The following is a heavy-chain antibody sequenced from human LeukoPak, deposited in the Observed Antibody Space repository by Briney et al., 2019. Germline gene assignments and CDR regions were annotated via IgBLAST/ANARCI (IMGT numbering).Heavy chain of an antibody. CDR3: AKLVGATIIGYYYMDV. V-gene: IGHV4-34*01. CDR2: INHSGST. CDR1: GGSFSGYY. Sequence: SETLSLTCAVYGGSFSGYYWSWIRQPPGKGLEWIGEINHSGSTNYNPSLKSRVTISVDKSKNQFSLKLSSVTAADTAVYCCAKLVGATIIGYYYMDVWGKGTTVTVSS. J-gene: IGHJ6*03. D-gene: IGHD1-26*01.